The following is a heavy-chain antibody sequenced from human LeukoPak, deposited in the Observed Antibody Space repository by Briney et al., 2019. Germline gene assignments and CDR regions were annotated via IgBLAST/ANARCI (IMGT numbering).Heavy chain of an antibody. V-gene: IGHV3-23*01. CDR2: ISGSGGST. CDR3: AKQAHREVVYAIPASYYFDY. Sequence: PGGSLRLSCAASGFTFSSYGMSWVRQAPGKGLEWVSGISGSGGSTYYADSEKGRFTISRDNSKNTLYLQMNSLRAEDTAVYYCAKQAHREVVYAIPASYYFDYWGQGTLVTVSS. J-gene: IGHJ4*02. D-gene: IGHD2-8*02. CDR1: GFTFSSYG.